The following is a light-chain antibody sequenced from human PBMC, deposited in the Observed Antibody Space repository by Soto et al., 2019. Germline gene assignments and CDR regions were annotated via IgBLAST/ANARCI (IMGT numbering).Light chain of an antibody. J-gene: IGLJ1*01. Sequence: QSALTQPASVSGSPEQSITISCTGASSDIGGYRFVSWYQHHPGKAPKLIIYEVSNRPSGVSNRFSGSKSGNTASLTISGLQPDDEADYYCSSYTSGNSLYVFGTGTKVTVL. V-gene: IGLV2-14*01. CDR1: SSDIGGYRF. CDR2: EVS. CDR3: SSYTSGNSLYV.